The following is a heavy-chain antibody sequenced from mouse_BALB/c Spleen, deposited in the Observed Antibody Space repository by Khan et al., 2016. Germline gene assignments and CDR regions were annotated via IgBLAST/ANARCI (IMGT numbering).Heavy chain of an antibody. Sequence: QVQLKESGAELARPGASVKLSCKASGYTFTDYYINWVKQRTGQGLEWIGEIYPGSGNTYYNEKFKGKATLTADKSSSPAYMQLSSLTSEDSAVYFCARSVYYGSYFDYWGQGTTLTVSS. CDR3: ARSVYYGSYFDY. CDR1: GYTFTDYY. D-gene: IGHD2-2*01. J-gene: IGHJ2*01. V-gene: IGHV1-77*01. CDR2: IYPGSGNT.